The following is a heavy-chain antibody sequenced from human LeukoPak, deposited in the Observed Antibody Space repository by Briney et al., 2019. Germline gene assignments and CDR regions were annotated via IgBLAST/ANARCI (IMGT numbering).Heavy chain of an antibody. CDR2: IYPGDSDT. V-gene: IGHV5-51*01. Sequence: GESLKISCKGSGYSFTSYWIGWVRQMPGKGPEWMGIIYPGDSDTRYSPSFQGQVTISADKSISTAYLQWSSLKASDTAMYYCARVIAVASRVEFFDYWGQGTLVTVSS. CDR3: ARVIAVASRVEFFDY. J-gene: IGHJ4*02. CDR1: GYSFTSYW. D-gene: IGHD6-19*01.